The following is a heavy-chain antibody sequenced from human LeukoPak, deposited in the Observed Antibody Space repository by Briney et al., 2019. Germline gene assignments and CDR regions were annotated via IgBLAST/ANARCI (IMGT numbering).Heavy chain of an antibody. V-gene: IGHV4-39*01. CDR1: GGSISGSSYY. J-gene: IGHJ3*02. CDR2: IYYSGST. CDR3: ARRNLVAATLSGAFDI. D-gene: IGHD2-15*01. Sequence: SETLSLTCTVSGGSISGSSYYWGWIRQPPGKGLEWIGSIYYSGSTYYNPSLKSRVTISVDTSKNQFSLKLSSVTAADTAVYYCARRNLVAATLSGAFDIWGQGTMVTVSS.